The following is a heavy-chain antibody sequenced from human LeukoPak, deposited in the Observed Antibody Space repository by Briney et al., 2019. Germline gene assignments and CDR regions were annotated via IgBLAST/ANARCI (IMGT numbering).Heavy chain of an antibody. CDR1: GFTLTELP. J-gene: IGHJ4*02. Sequence: ASVKVSCKVSGFTLTELPIHWVRQAPGEGLEWMGGFDPEDGETIYAQSFQDRVTMTEDTSTDTAYMELSSLRSEDTAIYYCATAVTYYDFDYWGQGTLVTVSS. CDR3: ATAVTYYDFDY. CDR2: FDPEDGET. D-gene: IGHD3-3*01. V-gene: IGHV1-24*01.